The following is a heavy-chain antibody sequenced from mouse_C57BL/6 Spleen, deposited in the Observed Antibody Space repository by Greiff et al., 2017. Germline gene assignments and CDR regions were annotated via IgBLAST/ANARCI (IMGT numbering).Heavy chain of an antibody. CDR2: IDPSDSET. Sequence: QVQLQQPGAELVRPGSSVKLSCKASGYTFTSYWMHWVKQRPIQGLEWIGNIDPSDSETHYNQKFKDKATLTVDESSSTAYMQLSSLTSEDSAVYYCASGGNYLYAMDYWGQGTSVTVSS. J-gene: IGHJ4*01. CDR1: GYTFTSYW. D-gene: IGHD1-1*02. V-gene: IGHV1-52*01. CDR3: ASGGNYLYAMDY.